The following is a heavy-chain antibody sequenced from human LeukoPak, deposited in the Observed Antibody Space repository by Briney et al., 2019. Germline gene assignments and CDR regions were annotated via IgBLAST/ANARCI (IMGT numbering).Heavy chain of an antibody. D-gene: IGHD1-1*01. CDR2: ISTSGRAT. V-gene: IGHV3-23*01. J-gene: IGHJ4*02. Sequence: GGSLRLSCAASGFAFSTYAMTWVRQAPEKGLQWVSTISTSGRATYYADSVEGRFTISRDNSKNTLYVQMSSLRAEDTAVYYCAKDRGNALGYLDSWGQGTLVTVSS. CDR1: GFAFSTYA. CDR3: AKDRGNALGYLDS.